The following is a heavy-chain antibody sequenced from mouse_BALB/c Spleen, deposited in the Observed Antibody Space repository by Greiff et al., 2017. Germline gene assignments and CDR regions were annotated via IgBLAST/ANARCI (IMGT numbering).Heavy chain of an antibody. Sequence: VQRVESGPGLVAPSQSLSITCTVSGFSLTGYGVNWVRQPPGKGLEWLGMIWGDGSTDYNSALKSRLSISKDNSKSQVFLKMNSLQTDDTARYYCARSTVVEGFAYWGQGTLVTVSA. D-gene: IGHD1-1*01. CDR3: ARSTVVEGFAY. CDR2: IWGDGST. J-gene: IGHJ3*01. V-gene: IGHV2-6-7*01. CDR1: GFSLTGYG.